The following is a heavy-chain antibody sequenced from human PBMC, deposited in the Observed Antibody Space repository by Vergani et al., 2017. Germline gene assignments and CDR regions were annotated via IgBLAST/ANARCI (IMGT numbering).Heavy chain of an antibody. Sequence: QVQLVQSGAEVKKPGSSVKVSCKASGGTFSSYTISWVRQAPGQGLEWMGRIIPILGIANYAQKFQGRVTITADKSTSTAYMELSSLRSEDTAVYYCARSLNHYYYYSSGYYTVDYYYGMDVWGQGTTVTVSS. CDR3: ARSLNHYYYYSSGYYTVDYYYGMDV. CDR1: GGTFSSYT. J-gene: IGHJ6*02. CDR2: IIPILGIA. V-gene: IGHV1-69*02. D-gene: IGHD3-22*01.